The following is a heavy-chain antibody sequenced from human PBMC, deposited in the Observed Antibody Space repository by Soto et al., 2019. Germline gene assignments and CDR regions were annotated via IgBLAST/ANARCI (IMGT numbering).Heavy chain of an antibody. CDR1: GYTFTSYY. D-gene: IGHD2-2*01. V-gene: IGHV1-2*02. J-gene: IGHJ5*02. CDR2: INPNSGGT. CDR3: ARDHEGDIVVVPAATYNWFDP. Sequence: ASVKVSCKASGYTFTSYYMHWVRQAPGQGLEWMGWINPNSGGTNYAQKFQGRVTMTRDTSISTAYMELSRLRSDDTAVYYCARDHEGDIVVVPAATYNWFDPWGQGTLVTVSS.